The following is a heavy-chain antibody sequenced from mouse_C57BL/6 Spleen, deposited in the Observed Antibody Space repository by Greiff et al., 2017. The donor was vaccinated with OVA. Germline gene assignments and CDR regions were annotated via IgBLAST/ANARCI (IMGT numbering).Heavy chain of an antibody. V-gene: IGHV1-52*01. Sequence: QVQLQQPGAELVRPGSSVKLSCKASGYTFTSYWMHWVKQRPIQGLEWIGNIDPSDSETHYNQKFKDKATLTVDKSSSTAYMQLSSLTSEASAVYYCARELDYGSGFAYWGQGTLVTVAA. CDR1: GYTFTSYW. D-gene: IGHD1-1*01. CDR2: IDPSDSET. J-gene: IGHJ3*01. CDR3: ARELDYGSGFAY.